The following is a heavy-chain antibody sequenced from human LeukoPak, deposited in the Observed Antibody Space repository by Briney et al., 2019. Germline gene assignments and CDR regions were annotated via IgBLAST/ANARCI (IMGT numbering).Heavy chain of an antibody. CDR2: INPSGGST. CDR1: GYTFTSYY. J-gene: IGHJ4*02. CDR3: ARDTLYCSGGSCYEGSDY. V-gene: IGHV1-46*01. D-gene: IGHD2-15*01. Sequence: GASVKVSFKASGYTFTSYYMHWVRQAPGQGLEWMGIINPSGGSTSYAQKFQGRVTMTRDTSTSTVYMELSSLRSKDTAVYYCARDTLYCSGGSCYEGSDYWGQGTLVTVSS.